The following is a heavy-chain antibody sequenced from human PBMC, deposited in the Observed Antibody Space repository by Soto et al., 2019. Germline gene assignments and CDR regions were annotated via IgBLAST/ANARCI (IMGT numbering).Heavy chain of an antibody. CDR2: IYYSGST. Sequence: PSETLSLTCTVSGGSISSYYWSWIRQPPGKGLEWIGYIYYSGSTNYNPSLKSRVTISVDKSKNQFSLKVNSVTAADTAVYYCARKWFGEPHKFDYWGQGALVTVSS. V-gene: IGHV4-59*12. D-gene: IGHD3-10*01. J-gene: IGHJ4*02. CDR1: GGSISSYY. CDR3: ARKWFGEPHKFDY.